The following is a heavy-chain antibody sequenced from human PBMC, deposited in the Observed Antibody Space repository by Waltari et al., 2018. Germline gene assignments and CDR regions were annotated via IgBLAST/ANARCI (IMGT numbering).Heavy chain of an antibody. Sequence: EVQLVESGGGVVRPGGSLRVSCAASGFPFDDYGMAWVRQTPGTGLELVSGINLNGGSTGYADSVKGRFTISRDNAKNSLYLQMNSLRAEDTALYYCARGGIQLWFWDYYYGMDVWGQGTTVTVSS. CDR2: INLNGGST. J-gene: IGHJ6*02. V-gene: IGHV3-20*04. CDR3: ARGGIQLWFWDYYYGMDV. D-gene: IGHD5-18*01. CDR1: GFPFDDYG.